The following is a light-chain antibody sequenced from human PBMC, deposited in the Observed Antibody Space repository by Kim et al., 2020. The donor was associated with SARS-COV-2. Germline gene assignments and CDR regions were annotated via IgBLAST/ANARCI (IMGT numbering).Light chain of an antibody. CDR1: QDISNY. J-gene: IGKJ1*01. CDR3: QKCDSDPCT. CDR2: AAS. V-gene: IGKV1-27*01. Sequence: DIQMTQSPSSLSASVGDRVTITCRASQDISNYLAWFQLKPGKAPKLLIYAASALQPGVPSRFSGSGSGTDFTLTVTSLQPEDVATYYCQKCDSDPCTFGQGTKVDIK.